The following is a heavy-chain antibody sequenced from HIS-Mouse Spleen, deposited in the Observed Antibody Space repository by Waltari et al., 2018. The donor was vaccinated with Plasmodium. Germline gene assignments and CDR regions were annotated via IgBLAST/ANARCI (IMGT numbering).Heavy chain of an antibody. Sequence: QVQLQESGPGLVKPSETLSLTCTVSGGYISSYYWSWIRQPPGKGLEWIGYIYYSGSTNYNPSLKSRVTISVDTSKNQFSLKLSSVTAADTAVYYCASGFGGIKDWGQGTLVTVSS. V-gene: IGHV4-59*01. CDR3: ASGFGGIKD. CDR1: GGYISSYY. J-gene: IGHJ4*02. D-gene: IGHD3-16*01. CDR2: IYYSGST.